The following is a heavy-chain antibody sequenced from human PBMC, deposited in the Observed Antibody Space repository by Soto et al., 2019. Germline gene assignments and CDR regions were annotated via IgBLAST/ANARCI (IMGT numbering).Heavy chain of an antibody. D-gene: IGHD3-9*01. CDR3: TTDPVDPYDILTGYRPFDY. CDR2: IKSKTDGGTT. Sequence: GESLKISCAASGFTFSNAWMSWVRQAPGKGLEWVGRIKSKTDGGTTDYAAPVKGRFTISRDDSKNTLYLQMNSLKTEDTAVYYCTTDPVDPYDILTGYRPFDYWGQGTLVTVSS. CDR1: GFTFSNAW. J-gene: IGHJ4*02. V-gene: IGHV3-15*01.